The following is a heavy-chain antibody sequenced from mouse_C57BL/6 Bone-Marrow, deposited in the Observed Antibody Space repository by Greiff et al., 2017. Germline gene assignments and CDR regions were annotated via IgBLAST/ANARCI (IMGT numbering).Heavy chain of an antibody. CDR2: IDPENGDT. V-gene: IGHV14-4*01. Sequence: EVQLVESGAELVRPGASVKLSCTASGFNIKDDYMHWVKQRPEQGLEWIGWIDPENGDTKYAPKFQGKATITADTSSNTAYLQLSSLTSEDTAIYYCARSYYGSSPWFAYWGQGTLVTVSA. D-gene: IGHD1-1*01. CDR3: ARSYYGSSPWFAY. J-gene: IGHJ3*01. CDR1: GFNIKDDY.